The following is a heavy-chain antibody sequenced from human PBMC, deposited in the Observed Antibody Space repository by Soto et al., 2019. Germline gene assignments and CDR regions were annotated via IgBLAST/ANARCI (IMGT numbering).Heavy chain of an antibody. CDR2: ISYDGSNK. V-gene: IGHV3-30*18. Sequence: ESGGGVVQPGRSLRLSCAASGFTFSSYGMHWVRQAPGKGLEWVAAISYDGSNKYYADSVKGRFTISRDNSKNTLYLQMNSLRAEDTAVYYCAKGHSSQSYGWLRGDYFDFWGQGTLVTVSS. J-gene: IGHJ4*02. CDR3: AKGHSSQSYGWLRGDYFDF. CDR1: GFTFSSYG. D-gene: IGHD5-18*01.